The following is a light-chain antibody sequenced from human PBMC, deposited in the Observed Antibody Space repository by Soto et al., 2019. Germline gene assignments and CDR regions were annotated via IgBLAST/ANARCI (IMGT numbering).Light chain of an antibody. CDR2: EVY. Sequence: ALTQPASVSGSPGQSITISCTGTSSDIGGYNYVSWYQLHPGKAPKLVIYEVYNRPSGVSTRFSGSKSGNTASLTISGLQAEDEADYYCFSYTSASALVFGGGTKLTVL. CDR3: FSYTSASALV. CDR1: SSDIGGYNY. J-gene: IGLJ2*01. V-gene: IGLV2-14*01.